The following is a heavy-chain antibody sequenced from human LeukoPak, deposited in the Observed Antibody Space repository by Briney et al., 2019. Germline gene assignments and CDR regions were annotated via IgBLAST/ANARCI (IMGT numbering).Heavy chain of an antibody. J-gene: IGHJ3*01. CDR1: GFTFRTYA. Sequence: GGSLRLSCVASGFTFRTYAMSWVRQAPGKGLEWVSSISSSSTYKYSADLVKGRFTISRDNAKNSLYLQMDSLRAEDTAVYYCARARSTMMMFAAFDVWGQGTTVTVSS. D-gene: IGHD3-16*01. V-gene: IGHV3-21*06. CDR2: ISSSSTYK. CDR3: ARARSTMMMFAAFDV.